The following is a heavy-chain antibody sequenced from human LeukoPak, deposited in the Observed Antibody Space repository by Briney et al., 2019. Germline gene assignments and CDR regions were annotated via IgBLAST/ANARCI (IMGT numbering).Heavy chain of an antibody. D-gene: IGHD2-2*01. CDR3: ARVYCSSTSCWGYFDH. J-gene: IGHJ4*02. CDR2: INPNSGGT. CDR1: GYTFTGYY. V-gene: IGHV1-2*02. Sequence: ASVKVSCKASGYTFTGYYMHWVRQAPGQGLEWMGWINPNSGGTNYAQKFQGRVTMTRDTPISTAYMELSRLRSDDTAVYYCARVYCSSTSCWGYFDHWGQGTLVTVSS.